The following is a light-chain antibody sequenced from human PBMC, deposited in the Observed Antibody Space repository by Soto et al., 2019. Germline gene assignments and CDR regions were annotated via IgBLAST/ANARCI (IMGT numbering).Light chain of an antibody. V-gene: IGKV1-5*03. J-gene: IGKJ1*01. Sequence: DIQMTQSPSTLSASVGDRVTITCRASQSVSNSLAWYQQKPGKASKLLIYQASSLESGVPSRFSGSGSGTEFTLTISSLQPDDFATYYCQQYNSWTFGQGTKV. CDR2: QAS. CDR1: QSVSNS. CDR3: QQYNSWT.